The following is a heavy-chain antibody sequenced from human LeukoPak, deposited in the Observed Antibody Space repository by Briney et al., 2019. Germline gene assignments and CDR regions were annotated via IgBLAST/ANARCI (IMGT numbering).Heavy chain of an antibody. CDR2: TRHDGSDK. CDR1: GFTLSNYG. V-gene: IGHV3-30*02. J-gene: IGHJ4*02. Sequence: PGGSLRLSCAASGFTLSNYGMDWVRQAPGKGLEWVAFTRHDGSDKIYADSVKGRFTISRDNSKNTLYLQMNSLRAEDTAVYYCARDLFGRVVVPAATAFDYWGQGTLVTVSS. CDR3: ARDLFGRVVVPAATAFDY. D-gene: IGHD2-2*01.